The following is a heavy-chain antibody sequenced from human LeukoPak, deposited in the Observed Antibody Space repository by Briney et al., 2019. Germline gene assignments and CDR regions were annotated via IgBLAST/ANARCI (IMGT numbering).Heavy chain of an antibody. V-gene: IGHV1-69*04. CDR1: GGTFSSYA. CDR2: MIPILGIA. CDR3: ARDTPYYGSESFLARPADY. D-gene: IGHD3-10*01. Sequence: SVKVSCKASGGTFSSYAISWVRQAPGQGLEWMGRMIPILGIANYAQKFQGRVTITADKSTSTAYMELSSLRSEDTAVYYCARDTPYYGSESFLARPADYWGQGTLVTVSS. J-gene: IGHJ4*02.